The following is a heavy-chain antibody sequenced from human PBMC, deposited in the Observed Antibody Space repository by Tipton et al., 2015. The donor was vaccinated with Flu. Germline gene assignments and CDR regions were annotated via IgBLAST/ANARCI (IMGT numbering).Heavy chain of an antibody. D-gene: IGHD2-2*01. Sequence: SLRLSCVASGFTFSNYAFHWVRQAPGKGLEWVAVISYDGSNNNYADSVKGRFNISRDNSENTLYMQMNSLRAEDSALYFCAKEKRCSSTSCPPNYYYGMDVWGQGTTVTVSS. CDR1: GFTFSNYA. CDR2: ISYDGSNN. V-gene: IGHV3-30*18. J-gene: IGHJ6*02. CDR3: AKEKRCSSTSCPPNYYYGMDV.